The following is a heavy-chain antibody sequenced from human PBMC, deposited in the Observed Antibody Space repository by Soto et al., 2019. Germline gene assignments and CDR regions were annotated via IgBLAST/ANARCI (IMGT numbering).Heavy chain of an antibody. CDR1: GFTFSSYG. V-gene: IGHV3-33*01. J-gene: IGHJ6*02. Sequence: QVQLVESGGGVVQPGRSLRLSCAASGFTFSSYGMHWVRQAPGKGLEWVAVIWYDGSNKYYADSVKGRFTISRDNSKNTLYLQMNSLRAEDTAVYYCAREALNYYDSSPLYYYYGMDVWGQGTTVTVSS. D-gene: IGHD3-22*01. CDR2: IWYDGSNK. CDR3: AREALNYYDSSPLYYYYGMDV.